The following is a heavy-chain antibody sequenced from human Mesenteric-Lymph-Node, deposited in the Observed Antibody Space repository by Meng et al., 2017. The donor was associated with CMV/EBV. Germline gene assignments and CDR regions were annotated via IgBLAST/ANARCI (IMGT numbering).Heavy chain of an antibody. V-gene: IGHV4-30-4*08. CDR3: ARDVRWLVPSWFDP. CDR1: GGSFSSADYY. Sequence: LRLSCSVSGGSFSSADYYWSWIRQSPGKGLEWIGHIYYSGDTYYNPSLRSRLTISVDTSKNQFSLKVNSVTAADTAVYYCARDVRWLVPSWFDPWGQGTLVTVSS. J-gene: IGHJ5*02. D-gene: IGHD6-19*01. CDR2: IYYSGDT.